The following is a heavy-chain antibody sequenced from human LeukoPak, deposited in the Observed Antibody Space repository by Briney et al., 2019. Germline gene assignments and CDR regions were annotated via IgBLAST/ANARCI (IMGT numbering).Heavy chain of an antibody. V-gene: IGHV1-2*02. CDR1: GYTFTGYY. J-gene: IGHJ4*02. CDR3: ARDRLGSTSYYILTGYQTPYFYY. Sequence: GASVKVSCKASGYTFTGYYMRWVRQAPGQGLEWMGWINPNSGGTNYAQKFQGRVTMTRDKSINTDYMELSGVRSEDTAVYYCARDRLGSTSYYILTGYQTPYFYYWGQGTLVIVSS. CDR2: INPNSGGT. D-gene: IGHD3-9*01.